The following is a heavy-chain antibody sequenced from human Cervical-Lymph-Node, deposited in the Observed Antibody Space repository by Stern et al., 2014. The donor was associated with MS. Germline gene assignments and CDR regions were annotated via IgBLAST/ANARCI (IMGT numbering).Heavy chain of an antibody. Sequence: DQLVESGPGLVKPSQTLSLACAVSGASVGGGDWYWSWIRQPPGKGLEWLGPIYYSGTTYYKPSLKSRLIISLDTSKNQFSLNLTSVTAADTAVYYCAGAIGKYELLESFDMWGQGTMVTVSS. CDR2: IYYSGTT. V-gene: IGHV4-30-4*01. CDR1: GASVGGGDWY. D-gene: IGHD1-1*01. J-gene: IGHJ3*02. CDR3: AGAIGKYELLESFDM.